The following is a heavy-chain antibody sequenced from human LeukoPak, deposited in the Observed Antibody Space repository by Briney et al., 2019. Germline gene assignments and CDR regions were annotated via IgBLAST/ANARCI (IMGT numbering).Heavy chain of an antibody. V-gene: IGHV3-9*01. D-gene: IGHD3-22*01. CDR1: GFTFDDYA. CDR3: ARDPYYDSSGYSAFDY. Sequence: GGSLRLSCAASGFTFDDYAMHWVRQAPGKGLEWVSGISWNSGSIGYADSVKGRFTISRDNAKNSLYLQMNSLRAEDTAVYYCARDPYYDSSGYSAFDYWGQGTLVTVSS. J-gene: IGHJ4*02. CDR2: ISWNSGSI.